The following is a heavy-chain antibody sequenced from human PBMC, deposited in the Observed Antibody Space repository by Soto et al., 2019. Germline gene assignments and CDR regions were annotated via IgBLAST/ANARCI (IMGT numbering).Heavy chain of an antibody. CDR2: INHSGST. V-gene: IGHV4-34*01. CDR3: ARAYRSHEVVVAARRCWFDP. J-gene: IGHJ5*02. D-gene: IGHD2-15*01. CDR1: GGSFSGYY. Sequence: SETLSLTCAVYGGSFSGYYWSWIRQPPGKGLEWIGEINHSGSTNYNPSLKSRVTISVDTSKNQFSLKLSSVTAADTAVYYCARAYRSHEVVVAARRCWFDPWCQGPLFT.